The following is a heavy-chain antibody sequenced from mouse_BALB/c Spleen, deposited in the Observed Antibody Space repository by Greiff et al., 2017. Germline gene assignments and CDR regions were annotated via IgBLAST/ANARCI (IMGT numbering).Heavy chain of an antibody. D-gene: IGHD2-14*01. Sequence: VKLVESGPGLVAPSQSLSITCTVSGFSLTSYGVHWVRQPPGKGLEWLGVIWAGGSTNYNSALMSRLSISKDNSKSQVFLKMNSLQTDDTAMYYCARAYYRYDGAMDYWGQGTSVTVSS. CDR2: IWAGGST. V-gene: IGHV2-9*02. CDR1: GFSLTSYG. J-gene: IGHJ4*01. CDR3: ARAYYRYDGAMDY.